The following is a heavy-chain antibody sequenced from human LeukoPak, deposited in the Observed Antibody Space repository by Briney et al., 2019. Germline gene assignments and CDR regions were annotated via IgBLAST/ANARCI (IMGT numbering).Heavy chain of an antibody. CDR2: ISYSGST. Sequence: SETLSLTCSVAGGSISRHYWSWIRQPPGKGPEWIGYISYSGSTRYNPSFQSRVTISLDTSKTHFSLKLTSVTAADTAVYYCARLLNNDNSGDPDTFDMWGPGTMVTVSS. CDR3: ARLLNNDNSGDPDTFDM. V-gene: IGHV4-59*08. D-gene: IGHD3-22*01. J-gene: IGHJ3*02. CDR1: GGSISRHY.